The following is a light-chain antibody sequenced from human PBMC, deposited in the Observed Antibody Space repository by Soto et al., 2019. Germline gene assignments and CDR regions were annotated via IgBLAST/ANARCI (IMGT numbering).Light chain of an antibody. J-gene: IGKJ5*01. V-gene: IGKV1-39*01. CDR2: AAS. CDR3: QQSYRTLT. Sequence: DIQMTQSPSSLSASVGDRVTITCRASQSISSYLNWYQQKPGKAPKLLIYAASSLQSGVPSRFSGSGSGTDFTLTISSLQPEDFATYYCQQSYRTLTFGQGTRLEI. CDR1: QSISSY.